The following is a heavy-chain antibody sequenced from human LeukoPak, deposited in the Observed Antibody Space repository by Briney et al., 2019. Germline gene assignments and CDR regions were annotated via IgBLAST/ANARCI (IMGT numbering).Heavy chain of an antibody. V-gene: IGHV3-23*01. D-gene: IGHD3-22*01. CDR3: AKDSVTMILDV. CDR2: IGATGGSV. CDR1: GFTFSDYA. J-gene: IGHJ6*02. Sequence: GGSLRLSCAASGFTFSDYAMTWFRQTPGRGLEWVSAIGATGGSVYYADFVKGRFTISRDDSKNTVYLQLSRLSAEDTAIYYCAKDSVTMILDVWGQGTTVTVSS.